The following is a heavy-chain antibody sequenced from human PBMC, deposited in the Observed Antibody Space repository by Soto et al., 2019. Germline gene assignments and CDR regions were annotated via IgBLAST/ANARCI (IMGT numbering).Heavy chain of an antibody. V-gene: IGHV1-18*01. CDR2: ISAYNGKT. CDR1: GYTFTSYG. Sequence: ASGKVSCKASGYTFTSYGISWVRQAPGQGLEWMGWISAYNGKTNYARKLQGRVTMTADKSTSTAYMELRSLRSEDTAVYYCASQPRITIFGVAPRPFDYWGQGTLVTVSS. D-gene: IGHD3-3*01. CDR3: ASQPRITIFGVAPRPFDY. J-gene: IGHJ4*02.